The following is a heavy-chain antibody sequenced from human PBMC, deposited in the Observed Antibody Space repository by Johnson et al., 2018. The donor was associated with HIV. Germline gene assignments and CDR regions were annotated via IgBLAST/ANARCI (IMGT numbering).Heavy chain of an antibody. V-gene: IGHV3-23*04. J-gene: IGHJ3*02. CDR3: AKASPIGPMWVFDAFDK. CDR1: GFTVSSNY. D-gene: IGHD3/OR15-3a*01. Sequence: VQLVESGGGLVQPGGSLRLSCAASGFTVSSNYMSWVRQAPGKGLEWVSAISAGGGSTFFADSVKGRFTISRDNSKNSVYLQMNSLRAEDTAVYYCAKASPIGPMWVFDAFDKWGQGTMVTVSS. CDR2: ISAGGGST.